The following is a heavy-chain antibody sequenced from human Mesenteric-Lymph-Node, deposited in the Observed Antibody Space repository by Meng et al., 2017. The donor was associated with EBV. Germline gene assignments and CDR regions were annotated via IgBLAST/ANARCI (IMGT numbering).Heavy chain of an antibody. J-gene: IGHJ4*02. CDR1: GSTLAPYA. CDR2: INTNTENP. CDR3: ARARNGWYEDYFDY. D-gene: IGHD6-19*01. Sequence: QVGLVQSDSELKKPGASVKLSCKASGSTLAPYAINWLRQAPGQGLEWMGWINTNTENPTYAPEFTGRFVFSLDTSVNTAYLQISTLKAEDTAMYYCARARNGWYEDYFDYWGQGTLVTVSS. V-gene: IGHV7-4-1*02.